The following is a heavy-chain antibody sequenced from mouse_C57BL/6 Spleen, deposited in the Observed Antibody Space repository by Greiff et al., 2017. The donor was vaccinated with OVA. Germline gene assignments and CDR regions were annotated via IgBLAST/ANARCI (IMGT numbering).Heavy chain of an antibody. CDR3: ARRYYYGSSYVGY. CDR1: GYTFTGYW. V-gene: IGHV1-9*01. J-gene: IGHJ2*01. Sequence: VQLQQSGAELMKPGASVKLSCKATGYTFTGYWIEWVKQRPGHGLEWIGEILPGSGSTNYNEKFKGKATFTADTSSNTAYMQHSSLTTEDSAIYYCARRYYYGSSYVGYWGQGTTLTVSS. CDR2: ILPGSGST. D-gene: IGHD1-1*01.